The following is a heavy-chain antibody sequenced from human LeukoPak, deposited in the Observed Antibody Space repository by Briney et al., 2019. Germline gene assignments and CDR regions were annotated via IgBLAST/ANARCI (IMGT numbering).Heavy chain of an antibody. CDR1: GFTFSSYA. D-gene: IGHD2-21*02. CDR3: ARDSPCGGDCYSSAFDI. V-gene: IGHV3-30*04. CDR2: ISYDGSNK. J-gene: IGHJ3*02. Sequence: GGSLRLSCAASGFTFSSYAMHWVRQAPGKGLEWVAVISYDGSNKYYADSVKGRFTISRDNSKNTLYLQMNSLRAEDTAVYYCARDSPCGGDCYSSAFDIWGQGTVVTVSS.